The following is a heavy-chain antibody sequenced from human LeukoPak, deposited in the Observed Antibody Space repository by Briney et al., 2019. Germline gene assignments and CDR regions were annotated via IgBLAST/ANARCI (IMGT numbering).Heavy chain of an antibody. J-gene: IGHJ4*02. CDR2: IYYSGST. D-gene: IGHD3-9*01. CDR1: GGSFSGYY. Sequence: SETLSLTCAVYGGSFSGYYWSWIRQPPGKGLEWIGSIYYSGSTYYNPSLKSRVTISVDTSKNQFSLKLSSVTAADTAVYYCARHEALTLDYWGQGTLVTVSS. CDR3: ARHEALTLDY. V-gene: IGHV4-34*01.